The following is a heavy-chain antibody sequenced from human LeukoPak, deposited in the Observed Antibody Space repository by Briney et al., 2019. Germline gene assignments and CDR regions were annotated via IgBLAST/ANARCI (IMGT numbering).Heavy chain of an antibody. CDR3: AKDRGSSGYQVYFDY. Sequence: PGGPLRLSCAASGFTFSSYAMSWVRQAPGKGLEWVSAISGSGGSTYYADSVKGRFTISRDNSMNTLYLQMNSLRAEDTAVYYCAKDRGSSGYQVYFDYWGQGTLVTVSS. D-gene: IGHD3-22*01. V-gene: IGHV3-23*01. CDR2: ISGSGGST. J-gene: IGHJ4*02. CDR1: GFTFSSYA.